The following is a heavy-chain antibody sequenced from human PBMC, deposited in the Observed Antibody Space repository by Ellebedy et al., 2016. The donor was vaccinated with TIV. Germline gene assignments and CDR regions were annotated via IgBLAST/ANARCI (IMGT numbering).Heavy chain of an antibody. V-gene: IGHV3-23*01. J-gene: IGHJ5*02. D-gene: IGHD6-13*01. Sequence: GESLKISCAASGFTFSSYAMSWVRQAPGKGLEWVSAISGSGGSTYYADSVKGRFTISRDNSKNTLYLQMNSLRAEDTAVYYCAKVVAAGTVGWFDPWGQGTLVTVSS. CDR2: ISGSGGST. CDR1: GFTFSSYA. CDR3: AKVVAAGTVGWFDP.